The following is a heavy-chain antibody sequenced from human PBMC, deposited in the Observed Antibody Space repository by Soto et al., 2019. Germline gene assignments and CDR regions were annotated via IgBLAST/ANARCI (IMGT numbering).Heavy chain of an antibody. CDR3: ATEDSMNWTHDY. J-gene: IGHJ4*02. Sequence: SETLSLTCTVSGDSITSYYWSWIRQPPGKGLEWIGCFYYSGGTNYNPSLKTRVTMSVDKSRNQLSLTLNSVTAADTAVYYCATEDSMNWTHDYWGQGTLVTVSS. CDR2: FYYSGGT. V-gene: IGHV4-59*12. D-gene: IGHD1-1*01. CDR1: GDSITSYY.